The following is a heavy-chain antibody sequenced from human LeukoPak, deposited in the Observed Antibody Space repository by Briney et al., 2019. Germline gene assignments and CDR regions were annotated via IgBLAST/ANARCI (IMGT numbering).Heavy chain of an antibody. CDR1: GYTFTGYW. CDR2: INPNGGDT. Sequence: GASVKVSCKASGYTFTGYWMHWVRQAPGQGLEWMGWINPNGGDTNYGQKFQGRVTMTRDTSISTAYMELSRLRSDDTAVYYCARDEGYCSSASCSAELDYWGQGTLVTVSS. D-gene: IGHD2-2*01. V-gene: IGHV1-2*02. J-gene: IGHJ4*02. CDR3: ARDEGYCSSASCSAELDY.